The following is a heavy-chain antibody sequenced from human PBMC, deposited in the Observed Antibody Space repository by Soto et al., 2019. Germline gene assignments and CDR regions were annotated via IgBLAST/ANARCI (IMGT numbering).Heavy chain of an antibody. J-gene: IGHJ4*02. V-gene: IGHV3-11*01. CDR2: ISSSGSTI. CDR1: GFTFSDYY. Sequence: QVQLVESGGGLVKPGGSLRLSCAASGFTFSDYYMSWIRQAPGKGLEWVSYISSSGSTIYYADSVKGRFTISRDNAKNSLYLQMNSLRAEDTAVYYCARDLYCSSTSCYDWTPLDYWGQGTLVTVSS. D-gene: IGHD2-2*01. CDR3: ARDLYCSSTSCYDWTPLDY.